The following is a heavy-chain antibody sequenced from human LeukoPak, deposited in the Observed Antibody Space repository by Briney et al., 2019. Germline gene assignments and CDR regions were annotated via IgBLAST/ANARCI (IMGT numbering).Heavy chain of an antibody. CDR3: ARETLYSSGWYVFDY. CDR1: GYTFTSYV. D-gene: IGHD6-19*01. Sequence: ASVKVSCKASGYTFTSYVISWVRQAPGQGLEWMGWISAYNGNTNYAQKLQGRVTMTTDTSTSTAYMELRSLRSDDTAVYYCARETLYSSGWYVFDYWGQGTLVTVSS. V-gene: IGHV1-18*01. J-gene: IGHJ4*02. CDR2: ISAYNGNT.